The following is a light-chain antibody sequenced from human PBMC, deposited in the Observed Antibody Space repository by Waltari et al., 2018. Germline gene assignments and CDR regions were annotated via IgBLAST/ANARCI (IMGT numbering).Light chain of an antibody. V-gene: IGLV2-23*01. Sequence: QSALTQPASVSGSPGQSITISCTGTSSDVGSYNLVSWYQQHPGKAPKLMIYEGSKRPSGVSNRFSGSKSGNTASLTIPGLQAEDEADYCCSSYAGSSTLYVFGTGTKVTVL. CDR3: SSYAGSSTLYV. J-gene: IGLJ1*01. CDR2: EGS. CDR1: SSDVGSYNL.